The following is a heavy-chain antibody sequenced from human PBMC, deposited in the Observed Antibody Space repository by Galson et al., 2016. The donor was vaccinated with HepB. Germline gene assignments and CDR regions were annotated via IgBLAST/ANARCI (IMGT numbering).Heavy chain of an antibody. CDR2: ISYDGSNK. J-gene: IGHJ4*02. CDR3: ARARGPNY. CDR1: GFTFSSYG. Sequence: SLRLSCAASGFTFSSYGMHWVRQAPGKGLEWVAVISYDGSNKYYADSVKGRFTISRENSKNTLYLQMNSLRAEETAVYYCARARGPNYWGQGTLVTVSS. V-gene: IGHV3-30*03.